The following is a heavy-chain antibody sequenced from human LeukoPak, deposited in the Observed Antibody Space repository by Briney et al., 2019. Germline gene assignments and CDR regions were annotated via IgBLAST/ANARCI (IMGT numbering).Heavy chain of an antibody. CDR2: VIPIFGTA. D-gene: IGHD5-18*01. J-gene: IGHJ4*02. Sequence: ASVKVSCKASGGTFSSYAISWVRQAPGQGLEWMGGVIPIFGTANYAQKFQGRVTITMDESTSTAYMELSSLRSEDTAVYYCARDRYGYLYYFDYWGQGTLVTVSS. CDR3: ARDRYGYLYYFDY. CDR1: GGTFSSYA. V-gene: IGHV1-69*05.